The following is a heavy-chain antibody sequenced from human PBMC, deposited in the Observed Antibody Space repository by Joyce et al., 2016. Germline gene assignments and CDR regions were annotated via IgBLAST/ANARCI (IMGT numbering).Heavy chain of an antibody. D-gene: IGHD3-16*01. Sequence: QLVESGGGVVKAGWSLRLSCEASGSTFSSSSMSWFRQAPGKGLEWVAAISATSYYIFHAETVRGRFTVSRDNAKKTLYLQMNSLRAEDSAVFYCARGGISYYYAMDVWGQGTTVTVSS. CDR1: GSTFSSSS. CDR2: ISATSYYI. V-gene: IGHV3-21*01. CDR3: ARGGISYYYAMDV. J-gene: IGHJ6*02.